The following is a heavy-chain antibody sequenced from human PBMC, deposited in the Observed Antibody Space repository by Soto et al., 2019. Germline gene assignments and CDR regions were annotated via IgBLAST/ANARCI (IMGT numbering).Heavy chain of an antibody. V-gene: IGHV4-59*01. CDR2: ISSSGTI. CDR1: GGSIRDYF. CDR3: ARDRKLVIPGNYYYYGMDV. D-gene: IGHD3-9*01. J-gene: IGHJ6*02. Sequence: LSLTCSVSGGSIRDYFWTWIRQPPGKGLEWIGYISSSGTINYNSSLKSRVTISLDTSRNHFSLKLSSVTAADTAVYFCARDRKLVIPGNYYYYGMDVWGQGTTVTVSS.